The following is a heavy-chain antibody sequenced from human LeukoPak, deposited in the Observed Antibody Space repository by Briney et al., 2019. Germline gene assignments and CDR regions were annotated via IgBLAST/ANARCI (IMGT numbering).Heavy chain of an antibody. D-gene: IGHD3-3*01. CDR2: IYYSGST. V-gene: IGHV4-59*01. CDR3: ARGREWQPKVFDY. CDR1: GGSISGYY. J-gene: IGHJ4*02. Sequence: SETLSLTCTVSGGSISGYYWSWIRQPPGKGLEWIGYIYYSGSTNYNPSLKSRVTISVDTSKNQFSLKLSSVTAADTAVYYCARGREWQPKVFDYWGQGTLVTVSS.